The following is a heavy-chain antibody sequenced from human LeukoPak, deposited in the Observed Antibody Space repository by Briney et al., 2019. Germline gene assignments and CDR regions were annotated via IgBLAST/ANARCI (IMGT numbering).Heavy chain of an antibody. CDR2: ISSSGSTI. J-gene: IGHJ4*02. CDR1: GLTFTSYS. CDR3: ARDRAGIDY. Sequence: GGSLRLSCAGSGLTFTSYSMNWVRRAPGKGLEWVSYISSSGSTIYYADSVKGRFTISRDNAKNSLYLQMNSLRAEDTAVYYCARDRAGIDYWGQGTLVTVSS. V-gene: IGHV3-48*04.